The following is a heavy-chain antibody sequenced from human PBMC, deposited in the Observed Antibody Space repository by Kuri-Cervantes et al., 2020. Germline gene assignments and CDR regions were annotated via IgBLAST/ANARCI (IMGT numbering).Heavy chain of an antibody. Sequence: GGSLRLSCVASGFTFSSYWMHWVRQAPGKGLVWVSRINSDGSSTSYADSVKGRFTMSRDNAKNTLYLQMNSLRAEDTAVYYCAGGFVGPDYWGQGTLVTVSS. V-gene: IGHV3-74*01. CDR1: GFTFSSYW. D-gene: IGHD3-3*01. J-gene: IGHJ4*02. CDR2: INSDGSST. CDR3: AGGFVGPDY.